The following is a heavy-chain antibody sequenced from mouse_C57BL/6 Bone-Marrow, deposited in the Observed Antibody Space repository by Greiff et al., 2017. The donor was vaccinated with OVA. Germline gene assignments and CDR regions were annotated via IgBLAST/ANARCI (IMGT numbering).Heavy chain of an antibody. CDR1: GYAFTNYL. CDR2: INPGSGGT. CDR3: ARGTYYGSKFWYFDV. D-gene: IGHD1-1*01. V-gene: IGHV1-54*01. Sequence: VQLQQSGAELVRPGTSVKVSCKASGYAFTNYLIEWVKQRPGQGLEWIGVINPGSGGTNYNEKFKGKATLTADKSSSTAYMQLSSLTSEDSAVYFCARGTYYGSKFWYFDVWGTGTTVTVSS. J-gene: IGHJ1*03.